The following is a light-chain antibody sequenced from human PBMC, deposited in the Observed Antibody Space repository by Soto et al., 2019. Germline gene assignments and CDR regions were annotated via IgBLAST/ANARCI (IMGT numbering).Light chain of an antibody. CDR3: SSYADRDIWV. J-gene: IGLJ3*02. V-gene: IGLV2-8*01. CDR1: SVDINY. Sequence: QSALTQPPSASGSRGQSVTISCTGTSVDINYVSWFQQHPGKAPKLIICEVTKRPSGVPDRFSGSKSGNTASLTVSGLQDDDEADYYCSSYADRDIWVFGGRTKLTVL. CDR2: EVT.